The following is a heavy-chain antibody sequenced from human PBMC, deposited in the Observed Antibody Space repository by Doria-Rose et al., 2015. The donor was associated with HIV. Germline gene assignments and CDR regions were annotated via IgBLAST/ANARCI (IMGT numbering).Heavy chain of an antibody. Sequence: VTLKESGPVLVKPTETLTLTCTVSGVSLSSPGMGVSWIRQPPGKALEWLANIFSDDERSYKTSLKSRLTISRRTSKRQVVLTMPDMDPVDTATYYCARIKSSRWYHKYYFDFWGQGTLVIVSA. CDR1: GVSLSSPGMG. J-gene: IGHJ4*02. V-gene: IGHV2-26*01. D-gene: IGHD6-13*01. CDR3: ARIKSSRWYHKYYFDF. CDR2: IFSDDER.